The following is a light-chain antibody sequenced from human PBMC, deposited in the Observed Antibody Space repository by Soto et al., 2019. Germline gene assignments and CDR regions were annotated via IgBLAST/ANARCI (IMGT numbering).Light chain of an antibody. CDR2: AAS. CDR1: QDIKKF. J-gene: IGKJ1*01. CDR3: QKYDRAPAM. V-gene: IGKV1-27*01. Sequence: DIQLTQSPSSLSASLGDRVTITCRASQDIKKFLAWYQQRPGKVPDLLIYAASTLRSGVPSRFSGNASGTDFSFNISSLQPEDVATYYCQKYDRAPAMFGQGTKVDIK.